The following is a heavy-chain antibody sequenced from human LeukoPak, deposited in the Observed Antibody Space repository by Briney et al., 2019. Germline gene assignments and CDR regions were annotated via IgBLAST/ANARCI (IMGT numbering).Heavy chain of an antibody. CDR2: IIPILGVA. CDR1: GGFSRYA. CDR3: ASRTKNWYFNL. Sequence: SVKVSCKASGGFSRYAISWVRQAPGQGLEWMGRIIPILGVANYAQKLQGRVTITADKSTSTAYMELSSLRSEDTAVYYCASRTKNWYFNLWGRGTLVTVSS. J-gene: IGHJ2*01. V-gene: IGHV1-69*04.